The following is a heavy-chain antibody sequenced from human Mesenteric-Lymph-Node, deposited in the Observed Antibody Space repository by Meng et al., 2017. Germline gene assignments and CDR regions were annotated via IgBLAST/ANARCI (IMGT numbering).Heavy chain of an antibody. CDR3: ARETLGYCSSTSCYIGPPDY. V-gene: IGHV7-4-1*02. Sequence: QVQLGQSWSELKKPGASVKVSCKASGYTFTSYAMNWVRQAPGQGLEWMGWINTNTGNPTYAQGFTGRFVFSLDTSVSTAYLQISSLKAEDTAVYYCARETLGYCSSTSCYIGPPDYWGQGTLVTVSS. D-gene: IGHD2-2*01. CDR1: GYTFTSYA. J-gene: IGHJ4*02. CDR2: INTNTGNP.